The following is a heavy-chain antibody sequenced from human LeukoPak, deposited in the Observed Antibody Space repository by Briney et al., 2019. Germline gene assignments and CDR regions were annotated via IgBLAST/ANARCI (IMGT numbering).Heavy chain of an antibody. CDR3: AKRSAAGTGWFDP. CDR2: ISGSGGST. CDR1: GFTFSSYA. V-gene: IGHV3-23*01. Sequence: GGSLRLSCAASGFTFSSYAMSWVRQAPGEGLEWVSAISGSGGSTYYADSVRGRFTISRDNSKNTLYLQMNSLRAEDTAVYYCAKRSAAGTGWFDPWGQGTLVTVSS. J-gene: IGHJ5*02. D-gene: IGHD6-19*01.